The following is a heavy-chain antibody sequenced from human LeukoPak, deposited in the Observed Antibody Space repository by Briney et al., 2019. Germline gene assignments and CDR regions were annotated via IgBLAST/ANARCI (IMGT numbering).Heavy chain of an antibody. CDR3: ARRQQLVRPYYYYYYMDV. CDR2: MNTNSGNT. V-gene: IGHV1-8*01. CDR1: GYTFTSYD. D-gene: IGHD6-13*01. Sequence: GASVKVSCKASGYTFTSYDINWVRQATGQGLEWMGWMNTNSGNTGYAQKFQGGVTVTRNTSISTAYMELSSLRSEDTAVYYCARRQQLVRPYYYYYYMDVWGKGTTVTV. J-gene: IGHJ6*03.